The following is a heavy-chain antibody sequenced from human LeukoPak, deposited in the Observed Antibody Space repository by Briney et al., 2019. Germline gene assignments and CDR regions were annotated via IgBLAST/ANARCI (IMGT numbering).Heavy chain of an antibody. V-gene: IGHV3-20*01. J-gene: IGHJ5*02. CDR2: INWNGGST. CDR1: GFTFDDYG. D-gene: IGHD3-22*01. CDR3: ARNYYDSSGHAPFDP. Sequence: GVLRLSCAASGFTFDDYGMSWVRQAPGKGLEWVSGINWNGGSTGYADSVKGRFTISRDNAKNSLYLQMNSLRAEGTALYHCARNYYDSSGHAPFDPWGQGTLVTVSS.